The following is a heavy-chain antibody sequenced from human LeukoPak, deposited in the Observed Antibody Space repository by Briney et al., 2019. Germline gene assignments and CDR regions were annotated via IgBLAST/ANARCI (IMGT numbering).Heavy chain of an antibody. V-gene: IGHV1-2*02. D-gene: IGHD3-10*01. J-gene: IGHJ5*02. CDR2: INPNSGGT. CDR3: ARGPNSDYYYGSGSYYL. Sequence: ASVKVSCKASGYTFTGYYMHWVRQAPGQGLEWMGWINPNSGGTNYAQKFQGRVTMTRDTSISTAYMELSRLRSDDTAVYYCARGPNSDYYYGSGSYYLWGQGTLVTVSS. CDR1: GYTFTGYY.